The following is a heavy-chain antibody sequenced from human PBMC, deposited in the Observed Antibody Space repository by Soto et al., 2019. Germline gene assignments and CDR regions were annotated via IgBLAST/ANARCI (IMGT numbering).Heavy chain of an antibody. D-gene: IGHD1-26*01. J-gene: IGHJ4*02. CDR1: GYTFSNYG. CDR2: ISGYNGNT. CDR3: ARVLVGGTIPDY. Sequence: QVQLVQSGLEVKKPGASVKVSCKTSGYTFSNYGFSWVRQAPGQGLEWMGWISGYNGNTNYAQKFQGRVTMTTDTSTTTVYMELRSLRSGDTAVYYCARVLVGGTIPDYWGQGTLVTVSS. V-gene: IGHV1-18*01.